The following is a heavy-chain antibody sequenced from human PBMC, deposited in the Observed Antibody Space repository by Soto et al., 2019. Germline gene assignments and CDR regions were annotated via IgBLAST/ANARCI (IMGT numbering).Heavy chain of an antibody. D-gene: IGHD6-13*01. J-gene: IGHJ4*02. Sequence: QLQLQESGSGLVKPSQTLSLTCAVSGGSFSGTTSSGSWIRQPPGRGLEWIGYIYVSGNPYYNPSLKSQFSISVDRSKNQFSLKLSSVTAADTAVYYCARGQGAAAGHSNFDYWGQGALVTVSS. CDR3: ARGQGAAAGHSNFDY. CDR2: IYVSGNP. V-gene: IGHV4-30-2*01. CDR1: GGSFSGTTSS.